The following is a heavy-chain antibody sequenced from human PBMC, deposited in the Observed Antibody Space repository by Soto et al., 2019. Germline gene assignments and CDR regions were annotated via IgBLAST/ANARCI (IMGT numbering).Heavy chain of an antibody. CDR3: ARDRERYSSSWNWFDH. Sequence: QVQLVESGGGGVQPGRSLRLSCAASGFTFSSYAMHWVRQAPGKGLEWVAVISYDGSNKYYADSVKGRFTISRDNSKNTLYQQMNSLRAEDTAVYYCARDRERYSSSWNWFDHWGQGTLVTVSS. CDR2: ISYDGSNK. D-gene: IGHD6-13*01. J-gene: IGHJ5*02. CDR1: GFTFSSYA. V-gene: IGHV3-30-3*01.